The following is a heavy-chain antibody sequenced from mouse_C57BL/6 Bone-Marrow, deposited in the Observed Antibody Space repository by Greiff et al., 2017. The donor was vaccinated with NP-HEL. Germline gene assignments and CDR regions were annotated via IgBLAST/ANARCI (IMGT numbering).Heavy chain of an antibody. CDR2: INPNNGGT. Sequence: EVQLQQSGPELVKPGASVKISCKASGYTFTDYYMNWVKQSHGKSLEWIGDINPNNGGTSYNQKFKGKATLTVDKSSSTADMELRSLTSEDSAVYYCASPYAGSFHWYFDVWGTGTTVTVSS. V-gene: IGHV1-26*01. CDR3: ASPYAGSFHWYFDV. CDR1: GYTFTDYY. D-gene: IGHD1-1*01. J-gene: IGHJ1*03.